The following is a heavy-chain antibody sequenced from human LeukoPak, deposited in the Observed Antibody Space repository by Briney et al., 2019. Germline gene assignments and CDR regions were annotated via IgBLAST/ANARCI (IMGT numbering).Heavy chain of an antibody. J-gene: IGHJ5*02. D-gene: IGHD6-6*01. Sequence: SETLSLTCAVYGGSFSGYYWSWIRQPPGKGLEWIGEINHSGSTNYNPSLKSRVTISVDTSKNQFSLKLSSVTDADTAVYYCATASQRSPYSSSSAGWFDPWGQGTLVTVSS. CDR3: ATASQRSPYSSSSAGWFDP. CDR2: INHSGST. CDR1: GGSFSGYY. V-gene: IGHV4-34*01.